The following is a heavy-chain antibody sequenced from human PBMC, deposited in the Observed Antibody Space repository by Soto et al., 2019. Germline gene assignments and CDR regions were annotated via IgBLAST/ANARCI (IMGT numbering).Heavy chain of an antibody. Sequence: SETLSLTCTVSGGSISSSSYYWGWIRQPPGKGLEWIGSIYYSGSTYHNPSLKSRVTISVDTSKNQFSLKLSSVTAADTAVYYCARRYDCWSGFHWFDPWGQGTLVNVSS. J-gene: IGHJ5*02. CDR1: GGSISSSSYY. V-gene: IGHV4-39*01. D-gene: IGHD3-3*01. CDR3: ARRYDCWSGFHWFDP. CDR2: IYYSGST.